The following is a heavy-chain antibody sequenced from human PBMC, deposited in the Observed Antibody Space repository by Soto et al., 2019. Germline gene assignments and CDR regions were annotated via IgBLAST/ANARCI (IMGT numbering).Heavy chain of an antibody. CDR3: AGSEATVLDY. CDR1: GGSMSSSNW. J-gene: IGHJ4*02. Sequence: QVQLQESGPGLVKPSGTLSLTCTVSGGSMSSSNWWNWVRQSPGKGLEWIGEAHHSGRTNYNPSLKSRVTISVYKSKNHFSLNLPPVTAADSDVYYCAGSEATVLDYWGQGTLVTVSS. V-gene: IGHV4-4*02. D-gene: IGHD1-26*01. CDR2: AHHSGRT.